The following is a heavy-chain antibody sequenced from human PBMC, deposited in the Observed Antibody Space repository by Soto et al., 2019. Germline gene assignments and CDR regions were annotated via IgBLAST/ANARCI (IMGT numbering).Heavy chain of an antibody. J-gene: IGHJ6*02. V-gene: IGHV3-7*01. CDR3: ARVGGQWPYYYGMDV. D-gene: IGHD6-19*01. CDR1: GFTFSSYW. CDR2: IKQDGSEK. Sequence: EVQLVESGGGLVQPGGSLRLSCAASGFTFSSYWMSWVRQAPGKGLEWVANIKQDGSEKYYVDSVKGRFTISRDNAKNSRYLQMNSLRAEDTAVYYCARVGGQWPYYYGMDVWGQGTTVTVSS.